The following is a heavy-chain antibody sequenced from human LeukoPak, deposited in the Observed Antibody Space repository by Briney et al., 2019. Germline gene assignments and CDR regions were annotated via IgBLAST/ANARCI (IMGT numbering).Heavy chain of an antibody. CDR2: IKQDGSEK. CDR3: ARDRLGYYDFPRSDI. CDR1: GFTFSSYW. Sequence: GGSLRLSCAASGFTFSSYWMSWVRQAPGKGLEWVANIKQDGSEKYYVDSVKGRFTISRDNAKNSLYLQMNSLRAEDTAVYYCARDRLGYYDFPRSDIWGQGTMVTVSS. D-gene: IGHD3-3*01. J-gene: IGHJ3*02. V-gene: IGHV3-7*01.